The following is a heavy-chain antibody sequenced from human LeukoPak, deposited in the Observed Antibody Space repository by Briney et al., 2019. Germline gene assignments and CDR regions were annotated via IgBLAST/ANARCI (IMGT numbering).Heavy chain of an antibody. CDR3: ARGGDSRGSYVVFDY. J-gene: IGHJ4*02. CDR2: IRGSGDRL. CDR1: GLTFSRYA. D-gene: IGHD6-19*01. Sequence: GGSLGLSCAVSGLTFSRYAMSWVRQPSGKGLEWVSTIRGSGDRLQYADSVRDRLNIPRDTSKNALSMEMNSLRAEDTAVYFCARGGDSRGSYVVFDYWGQGTLVTVPS. V-gene: IGHV3-23*01.